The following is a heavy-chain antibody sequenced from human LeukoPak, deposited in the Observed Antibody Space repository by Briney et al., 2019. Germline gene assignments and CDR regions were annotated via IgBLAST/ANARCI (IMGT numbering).Heavy chain of an antibody. CDR2: ISHDGGNK. J-gene: IGHJ4*02. CDR3: AGTYYDVLTGYYADY. Sequence: GGSLRLSCAASGFIFSSSVMHWVRQAPGKGLEWVAVISHDGGNKYYADSVKGRFTISRDNSKNTLYLQMNSLRAEDTAVYYCAGTYYDVLTGYYADYWGQGTLVTVSS. CDR1: GFIFSSSV. D-gene: IGHD3-9*01. V-gene: IGHV3-30*14.